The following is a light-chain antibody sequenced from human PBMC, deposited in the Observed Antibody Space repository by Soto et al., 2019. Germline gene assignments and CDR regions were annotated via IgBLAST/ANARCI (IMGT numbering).Light chain of an antibody. Sequence: DIPMTQSPSTLSASVGDRVTVTCRASQSISGWLAWHQQKPGKAPKLLIYDASSLESGVPSRFSGSGSGTEFTLTISSLQPDDIATYYCQHYGSYSPTFGQGTKVEIK. CDR3: QHYGSYSPT. CDR2: DAS. V-gene: IGKV1-5*01. CDR1: QSISGW. J-gene: IGKJ1*01.